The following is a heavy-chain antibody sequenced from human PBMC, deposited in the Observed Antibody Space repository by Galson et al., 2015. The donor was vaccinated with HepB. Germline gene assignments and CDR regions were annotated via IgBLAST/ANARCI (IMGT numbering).Heavy chain of an antibody. CDR1: GAPVNSGGYF. V-gene: IGHV4-31*03. CDR3: ARVSQRYFDY. J-gene: IGHJ4*02. CDR2: IYYRWFT. D-gene: IGHD5-24*01. Sequence: QVQLQESAPRLVKPSETLSLTCTVPGAPVNSGGYFWSWIRQPPGRGLEWIGDIYYRWFTSSSPSLKSRLILSVDTAKNQFTLNLSSVTAADTATYYCARVSQRYFDYWGQGSLVTVSS.